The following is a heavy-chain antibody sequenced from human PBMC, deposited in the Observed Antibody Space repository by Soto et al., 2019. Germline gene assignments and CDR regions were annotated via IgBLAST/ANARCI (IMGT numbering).Heavy chain of an antibody. V-gene: IGHV2-5*02. J-gene: IGHJ5*02. CDR3: AAEGDILPDQKTNWFAP. CDR1: GFSLSTSGVG. D-gene: IGHD3-9*01. Sequence: QITLKESGPTLVKPTQTLTLTCTFSGFSLSTSGVGVGWIRQPPGKALEWLALIYWDDAKRYSPSLKSRLTSPKDNSKCQVVLTMTNTDPVDTATYYGAAEGDILPDQKTNWFAPWGQGTLVTVSS. CDR2: IYWDDAK.